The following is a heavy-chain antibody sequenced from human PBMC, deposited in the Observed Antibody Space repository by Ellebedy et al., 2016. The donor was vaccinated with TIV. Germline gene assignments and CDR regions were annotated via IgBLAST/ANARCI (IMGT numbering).Heavy chain of an antibody. D-gene: IGHD3-22*01. Sequence: AASVKVSCKASGYTFTNYAISWVRQAPGQGLEWMGWISAYNGITKYGQKLQGRVTMTTDTSTSTAYMELRSLRSDDTAVYYCARDRVTWGATYHLGSSDYSHTGDFDYWGQGTLVTVSS. CDR2: ISAYNGIT. J-gene: IGHJ4*02. CDR3: ARDRVTWGATYHLGSSDYSHTGDFDY. V-gene: IGHV1-18*04. CDR1: GYTFTNYA.